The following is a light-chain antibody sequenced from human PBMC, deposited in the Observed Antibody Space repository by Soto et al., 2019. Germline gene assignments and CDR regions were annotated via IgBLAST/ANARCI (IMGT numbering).Light chain of an antibody. V-gene: IGLV1-47*01. Sequence: QAVVTQPPSASGTPGQRVTISCSGSSSNIGSNFIYWYQQLPGTAPNLLIYRNNERPSGVPDRFSGSKSGTSASLAISGLRSEDEADYHCAAWDDSLSGVVFGGGTKLTVL. CDR2: RNN. CDR3: AAWDDSLSGVV. CDR1: SSNIGSNF. J-gene: IGLJ2*01.